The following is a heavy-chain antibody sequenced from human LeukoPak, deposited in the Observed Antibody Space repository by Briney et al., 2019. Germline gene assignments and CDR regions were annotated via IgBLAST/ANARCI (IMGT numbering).Heavy chain of an antibody. J-gene: IGHJ5*02. Sequence: PSETLSLTCTVSGGSISSYYWSWIRQPPGKGLEWIGYIYYSGSTNYNPSLKSRVTISVDTSKNQFSLKLSSVTAADTAVYYCARDQEIYCSSTSCYDNWFDPWGQGTLVTVSS. D-gene: IGHD2-2*01. V-gene: IGHV4-59*12. CDR2: IYYSGST. CDR1: GGSISSYY. CDR3: ARDQEIYCSSTSCYDNWFDP.